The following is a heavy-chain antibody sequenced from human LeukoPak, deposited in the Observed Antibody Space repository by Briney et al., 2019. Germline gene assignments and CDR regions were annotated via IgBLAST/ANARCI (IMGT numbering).Heavy chain of an antibody. CDR1: GFTLSSYS. CDR2: IDSSSRTI. D-gene: IGHD3-22*01. J-gene: IGHJ4*02. V-gene: IGHV3-48*04. CDR3: ARRVPNQVVTDYFDY. Sequence: PGGSLRLSCAASGFTLSSYSMNWVRQAPGKGLEWISFIDSSSRTIFYAESVKGRLTISRDNAKNSLFLQMNSLRAEDTAVYYCARRVPNQVVTDYFDYWGQGTLVTVSS.